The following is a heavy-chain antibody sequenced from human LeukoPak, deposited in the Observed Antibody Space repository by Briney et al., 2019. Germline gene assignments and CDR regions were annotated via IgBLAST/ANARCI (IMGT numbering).Heavy chain of an antibody. CDR1: GYTFTVYY. J-gene: IGHJ4*02. Sequence: GASVTVSFKASGYTFTVYYMHWVRQAPGQGQEWMGRIIPILGIANYAQKFQGRVTITADKSTSTAYMELSSLRSEDTAVYYCARDGDGTTLFDYWGQGTLVTVSS. CDR2: IIPILGIA. V-gene: IGHV1-69*04. CDR3: ARDGDGTTLFDY. D-gene: IGHD1-1*01.